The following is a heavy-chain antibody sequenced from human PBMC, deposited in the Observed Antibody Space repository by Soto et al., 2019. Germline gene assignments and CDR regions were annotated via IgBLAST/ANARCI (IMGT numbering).Heavy chain of an antibody. CDR1: GFTFSDHY. J-gene: IGHJ4*02. CDR2: IKNKANSYTT. Sequence: ELQLVESGGGLVQPEGSLRLSCAASGFTFSDHYMDWVRQAPGKGLEWVGRIKNKANSYTTEYAAPVKGRVIISRDDSKNSVFLQMNRLKTYATAVYYCTRVRLGSRRSSDYWGQGILVTVSS. CDR3: TRVRLGSRRSSDY. D-gene: IGHD6-13*01. V-gene: IGHV3-72*01.